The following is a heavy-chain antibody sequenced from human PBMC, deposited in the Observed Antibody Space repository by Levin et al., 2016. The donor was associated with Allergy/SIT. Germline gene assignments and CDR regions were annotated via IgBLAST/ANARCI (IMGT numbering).Heavy chain of an antibody. V-gene: IGHV4-34*01. D-gene: IGHD3-22*01. CDR1: GGSFSGYY. CDR3: ARGPRKMHLRYYDSSGYCGFDY. Sequence: SETLSLTCAVYGGSFSGYYWSWIRQPPGKGLEWIGEINHSGSTNYNPSLKSRVTISVDTSKNQFSLKLSSVTAADTAVYYCARGPRKMHLRYYDSSGYCGFDYWGQGTLVTVSS. CDR2: INHSGST. J-gene: IGHJ4*02.